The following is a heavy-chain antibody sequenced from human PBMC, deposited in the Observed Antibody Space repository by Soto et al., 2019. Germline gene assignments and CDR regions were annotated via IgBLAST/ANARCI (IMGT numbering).Heavy chain of an antibody. CDR3: ARQRDGYNYDY. Sequence: QVQLVQSGAAVKKPGASVKVSCKASGYTFTGYGSGWVRQAPGQRLEWMGWISGYNGNTDYAQKLQGRVTMTTDTSTSTAYMELRSLRSDDTAVYYCARQRDGYNYDYWGQGTLVTVSS. J-gene: IGHJ4*02. D-gene: IGHD5-12*01. V-gene: IGHV1-18*01. CDR2: ISGYNGNT. CDR1: GYTFTGYG.